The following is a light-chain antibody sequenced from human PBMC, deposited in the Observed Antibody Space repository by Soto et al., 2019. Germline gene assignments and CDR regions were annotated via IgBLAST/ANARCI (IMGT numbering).Light chain of an antibody. Sequence: QAVVTQEPSFSVSPGRTVTLTCGLSSGSVSTSYYPSWYQQTPGQAPRTLIYSTNTRSSGVPDRFSGSILGNKAALTITGAQADDEADYYFALYMGSGIWVFGGGTQLTVL. J-gene: IGLJ3*02. CDR3: ALYMGSGIWV. V-gene: IGLV8-61*01. CDR2: STN. CDR1: SGSVSTSYY.